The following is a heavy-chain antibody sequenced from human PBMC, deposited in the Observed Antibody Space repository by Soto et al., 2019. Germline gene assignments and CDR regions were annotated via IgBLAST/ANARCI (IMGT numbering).Heavy chain of an antibody. J-gene: IGHJ4*02. V-gene: IGHV4-30-4*01. CDR1: GGSISSGDYY. D-gene: IGHD6-19*01. CDR2: IYSSGTT. Sequence: LSLTCTVSGGSISSGDYYWSWIRQPPGKGLEWIGYIYSSGTTYYNPSLKSRVTISVDTSKNQFSLKLTSVTAADTAVYYCATTFGYNSGWYRFDYWGQGTLVTVSS. CDR3: ATTFGYNSGWYRFDY.